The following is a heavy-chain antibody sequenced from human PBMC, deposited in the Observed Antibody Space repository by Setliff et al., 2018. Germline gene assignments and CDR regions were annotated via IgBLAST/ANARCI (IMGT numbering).Heavy chain of an antibody. CDR3: ARDRWVGATSDLDN. J-gene: IGHJ4*02. Sequence: GGSLRLSCADSGFTFSKHAFHWVRQAPGKGLEWVAVISSDGNTKKFADSVEGRITISRDNSKRSLYLQLDKVRPDDTAIYYCARDRWVGATSDLDNWGQGSLVTVSS. V-gene: IGHV3-30*14. CDR1: GFTFSKHA. CDR2: ISSDGNTK. D-gene: IGHD1-26*01.